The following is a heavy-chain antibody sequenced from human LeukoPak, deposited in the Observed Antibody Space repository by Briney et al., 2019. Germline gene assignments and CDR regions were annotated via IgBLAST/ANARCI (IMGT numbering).Heavy chain of an antibody. CDR2: ISGSGGST. CDR1: GFTFSSYA. J-gene: IGHJ4*02. V-gene: IGHV3-23*01. CDR3: AKASGSGTYYKSPFDY. D-gene: IGHD3-10*01. Sequence: GSLRLSCSASGFTFSSYAMSWVRQAPGKGLEWVSAISGSGGSTYYADSVKGRFTISRDNSKNTLYLQMNSLRAEDTAVYYCAKASGSGTYYKSPFDYWGQGTLVTVSS.